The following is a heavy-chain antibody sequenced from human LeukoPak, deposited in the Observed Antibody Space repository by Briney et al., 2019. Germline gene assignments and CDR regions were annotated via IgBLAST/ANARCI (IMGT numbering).Heavy chain of an antibody. CDR2: INPNSGGT. D-gene: IGHD3-9*01. Sequence: ASVKVSCKASGYTFTGYYMHWVRQAPGQGLEWMGWINPNSGGTNYAQKFQGRVTMTRDTSTSTVYMELSSLRSEDTAVYYCARGQNYDILTAYVSWGQGTLVTVSS. CDR3: ARGQNYDILTAYVS. CDR1: GYTFTGYY. J-gene: IGHJ4*02. V-gene: IGHV1-2*02.